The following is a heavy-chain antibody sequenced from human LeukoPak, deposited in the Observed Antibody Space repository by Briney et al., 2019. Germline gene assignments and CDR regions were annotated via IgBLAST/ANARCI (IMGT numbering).Heavy chain of an antibody. CDR3: ARDRWPRGGHIFDY. V-gene: IGHV6-1*01. Sequence: SQTLSLTCAISGDSVSSNSAAWNWIRRSPSRGLEWLGRTYYRSKWYADYAGSVRSRITISPDTSKNQFSLKLSSVTAADTAVYYCARDRWPRGGHIFDYWGQGTLVTVSS. D-gene: IGHD2-21*01. CDR1: GDSVSSNSAA. CDR2: TYYRSKWYA. J-gene: IGHJ4*02.